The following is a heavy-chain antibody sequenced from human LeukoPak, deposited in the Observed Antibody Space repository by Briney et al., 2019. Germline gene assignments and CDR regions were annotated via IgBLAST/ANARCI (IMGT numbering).Heavy chain of an antibody. CDR3: ASGINSYGYFRHINDAFDI. CDR2: MNPNSGNT. J-gene: IGHJ3*02. CDR1: GGTFSSYA. Sequence: AASVKVSCKASGGTFSSYAINWVRQATGQGLEWMGWMNPNSGNTGYAQKFQGRVTMTRNTSISTAYMELSSLRSEDTAVYYCASGINSYGYFRHINDAFDIWGQGTMVTVSS. D-gene: IGHD5-18*01. V-gene: IGHV1-8*02.